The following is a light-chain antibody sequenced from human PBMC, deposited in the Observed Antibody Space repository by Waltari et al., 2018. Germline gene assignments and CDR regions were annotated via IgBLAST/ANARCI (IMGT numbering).Light chain of an antibody. J-gene: IGKJ1*01. CDR1: QSVSSN. CDR3: QQYNNWPRT. Sequence: EIVMTQSPATLSVSPGERATLPCSASQSVSSNLAWYQQKPGQAPRLLIYGASTRATGIPARFSGSVSGTEFTLTISSLQSEDFAVYYCQQYNNWPRTFGQGTKVEIK. CDR2: GAS. V-gene: IGKV3-15*01.